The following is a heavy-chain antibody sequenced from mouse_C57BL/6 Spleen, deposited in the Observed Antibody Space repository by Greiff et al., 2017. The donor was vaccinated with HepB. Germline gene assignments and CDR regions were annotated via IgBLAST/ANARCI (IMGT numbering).Heavy chain of an antibody. CDR1: GFTFSDYY. Sequence: EVMLVESEGGLVQPGSSMKLSCTASGFTFSDYYMAWVRQVPEKGLEWVANINYDGSSTYYLDSLKSRFIISRDNAKNILYLQMSSLKSEDTATYYCARDDYDGGYAMDYWGQGTSVTVSS. J-gene: IGHJ4*01. D-gene: IGHD2-4*01. CDR2: INYDGSST. CDR3: ARDDYDGGYAMDY. V-gene: IGHV5-16*01.